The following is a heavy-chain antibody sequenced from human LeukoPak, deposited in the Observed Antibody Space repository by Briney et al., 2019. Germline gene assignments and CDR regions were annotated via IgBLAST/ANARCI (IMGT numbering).Heavy chain of an antibody. D-gene: IGHD4-17*01. V-gene: IGHV1-2*02. Sequence: ASVTVSCKASGYTFTGYYMHWVRQAPGQGLEWMGWINPNSGGTNYAQKFQGRVTMTRDTSISTAYMELSRLRSDDTAVYYCARGYGDYTHFSYWGQGTLVTVSS. CDR3: ARGYGDYTHFSY. CDR2: INPNSGGT. CDR1: GYTFTGYY. J-gene: IGHJ4*02.